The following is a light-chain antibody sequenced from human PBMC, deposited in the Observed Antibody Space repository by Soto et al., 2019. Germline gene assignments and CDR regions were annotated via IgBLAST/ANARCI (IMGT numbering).Light chain of an antibody. CDR1: NSNIGRNT. J-gene: IGLJ3*02. CDR2: TNN. Sequence: QSVLVQAPSASGAPGQRVTISCSGSNSNIGRNTVNWYQQFPGTAPKLLLYTNNQRPSGVPDRFSGSKSGTSASLAISGLQSEDEADYYCATWDDNLNGPVFGGGTKVTVL. CDR3: ATWDDNLNGPV. V-gene: IGLV1-44*01.